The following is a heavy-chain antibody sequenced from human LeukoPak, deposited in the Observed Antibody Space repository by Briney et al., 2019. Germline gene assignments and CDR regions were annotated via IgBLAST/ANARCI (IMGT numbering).Heavy chain of an antibody. D-gene: IGHD2-2*01. CDR1: GYTFTSYY. CDR2: INPSDGST. Sequence: ASVKVSCKASGYTFTSYYMHWARQAPGQGLEWMGIINPSDGSTSYAQKFQGRVTMTRDTSTSTVYMELSSLRSEDTAVYYCARSLLPDYCSSTSCPGAFDIWGQGTMVTVSS. CDR3: ARSLLPDYCSSTSCPGAFDI. J-gene: IGHJ3*02. V-gene: IGHV1-46*01.